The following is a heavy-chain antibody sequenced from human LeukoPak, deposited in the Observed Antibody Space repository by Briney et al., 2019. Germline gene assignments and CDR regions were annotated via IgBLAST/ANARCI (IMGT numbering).Heavy chain of an antibody. Sequence: GGSLRLSCAVSGFTFSSYSINWVRQAPGKGLEWVSYISGSSNAIYYADSVKGRFTISRDNSKNTLYLQMNSLRAEDTAVYYCARGAAAAGIGFDPWGQGTLVTVSS. CDR2: ISGSSNAI. D-gene: IGHD6-13*01. J-gene: IGHJ5*02. CDR3: ARGAAAAGIGFDP. V-gene: IGHV3-48*01. CDR1: GFTFSSYS.